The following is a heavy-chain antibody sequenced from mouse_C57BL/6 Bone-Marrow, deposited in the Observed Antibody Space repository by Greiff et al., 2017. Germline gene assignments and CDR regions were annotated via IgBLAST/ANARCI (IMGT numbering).Heavy chain of an antibody. CDR2: IVPENGDT. V-gene: IGHV14-4*01. Sequence: EVQLQQSGAELVRPGASVKLSCTASGFNIKDDYMHWVQQRPEQGLEWIGWIVPENGDTEYASQFQGKATITADTSSNTAYLQLSRLTSEDTAVXYCTTEDGYSYYAIEDWGAGTSVTVSS. D-gene: IGHD2-3*01. J-gene: IGHJ4*01. CDR3: TTEDGYSYYAIED. CDR1: GFNIKDDY.